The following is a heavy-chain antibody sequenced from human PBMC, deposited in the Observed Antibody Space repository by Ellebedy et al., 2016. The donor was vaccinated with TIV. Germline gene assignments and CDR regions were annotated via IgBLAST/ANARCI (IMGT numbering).Heavy chain of an antibody. D-gene: IGHD6-19*01. CDR1: GVSISTSSYY. V-gene: IGHV4-39*01. J-gene: IGHJ4*02. CDR2: FYDRGST. CDR3: ATRKAVSGGIEY. Sequence: MPSETLSLTCTVSGVSISTSSYYWGWIRQSPGKGLECIGSFYDRGSTYYNPSLKSRVTISVDTSKNQFSMRLSSVTAADSALYYCATRKAVSGGIEYWGQGTQVTVSS.